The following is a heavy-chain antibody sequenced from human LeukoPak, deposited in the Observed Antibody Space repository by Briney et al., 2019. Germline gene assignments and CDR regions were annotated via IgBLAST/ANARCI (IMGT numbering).Heavy chain of an antibody. CDR3: ARSAAYDFWSGYYY. Sequence: GSSVKVSCKASGGTFSSYAISWVRQAPGQGLEWMGGIIPIFGTANYAQKFQGRVTIITDESTSTAYMELSSLRSEDTAVYYCARSAAYDFWSGYYYWGQGTLVTVSS. V-gene: IGHV1-69*05. CDR1: GGTFSSYA. D-gene: IGHD3-3*01. J-gene: IGHJ4*02. CDR2: IIPIFGTA.